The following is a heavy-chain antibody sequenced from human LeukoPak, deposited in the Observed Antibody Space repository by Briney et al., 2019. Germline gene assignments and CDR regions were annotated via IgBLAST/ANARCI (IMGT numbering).Heavy chain of an antibody. CDR1: GYSFTSYD. J-gene: IGHJ4*02. D-gene: IGHD6-19*01. CDR3: ARFPRGWYPDY. V-gene: IGHV1-8*01. Sequence: ASVKVSCKASGYSFTSYDINWVQQASGQGLEWMGWMDPNSDNIGYAQKFQGRITMTRNTSISTAYMELSSLRSEDTAVYYCARFPRGWYPDYWGQGTLVTVSS. CDR2: MDPNSDNI.